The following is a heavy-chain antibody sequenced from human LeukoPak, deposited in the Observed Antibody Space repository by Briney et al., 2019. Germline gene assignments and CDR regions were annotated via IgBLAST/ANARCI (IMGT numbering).Heavy chain of an antibody. D-gene: IGHD2-15*01. V-gene: IGHV3-23*01. CDR1: GFTFSSYA. CDR3: ARCSGGSCYAYNWFDP. J-gene: IGHJ5*02. Sequence: GGSLRLSCAASGFTFSSYAMSRVRQAPGKGLEWVSAISGSGGSTYYADSVKGRFTISRDNSKNTLYLQMNSLRAEDTAVYYCARCSGGSCYAYNWFDPWGQGTLVTVSS. CDR2: ISGSGGST.